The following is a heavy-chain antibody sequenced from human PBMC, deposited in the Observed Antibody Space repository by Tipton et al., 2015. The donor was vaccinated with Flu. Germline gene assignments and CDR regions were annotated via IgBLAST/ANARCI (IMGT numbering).Heavy chain of an antibody. CDR3: ARVRSALGGMDV. V-gene: IGHV4-4*07. J-gene: IGHJ6*02. D-gene: IGHD6-25*01. CDR2: IYSSGTT. Sequence: LRLSCSVSGGSISSYYWSWIRQPAGKGLERIGRIYSSGTTNYNPSLKSRVTMSVDTSKNQFSLKLSSVTAADTAVYYCARVRSALGGMDVWGQGTTVTVSS. CDR1: GGSISSYY.